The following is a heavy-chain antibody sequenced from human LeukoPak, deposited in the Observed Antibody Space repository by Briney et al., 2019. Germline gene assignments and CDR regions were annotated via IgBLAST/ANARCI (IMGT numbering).Heavy chain of an antibody. J-gene: IGHJ4*02. CDR1: GGSISSYY. CDR3: ARDLRGNSYGSVDF. V-gene: IGHV4-4*07. CDR2: IYTSGST. D-gene: IGHD5-18*01. Sequence: PSETLSLTCTVSGGSISSYYWSWIRQPAGKGLEWIGRIYTSGSTNYNPSLKSRVTMSVDTSKNQFSLKLSSVTAADTAVYYCARDLRGNSYGSVDFWGQGTLVTVSS.